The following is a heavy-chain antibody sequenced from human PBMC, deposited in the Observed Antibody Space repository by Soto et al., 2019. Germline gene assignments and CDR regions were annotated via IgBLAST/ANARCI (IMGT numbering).Heavy chain of an antibody. Sequence: TCAVFSGSLSDHYWTWVRQSPGKGLEWIGEIHPSGSTDSSASLKSRVTLSLDTSTSQFSLQVTSVTAADTAVYYCATDRGNYWGQGTQVTVSS. CDR1: SGSLSDHY. CDR2: IHPSGST. J-gene: IGHJ4*02. CDR3: ATDRGNY. V-gene: IGHV4-34*01.